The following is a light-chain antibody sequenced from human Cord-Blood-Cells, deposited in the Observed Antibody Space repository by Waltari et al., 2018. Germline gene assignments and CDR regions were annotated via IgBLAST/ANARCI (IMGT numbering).Light chain of an antibody. V-gene: IGLV3-21*04. CDR3: QVWDSSSDHWV. J-gene: IGLJ3*02. CDR1: NIGRKS. CDR2: YDS. Sequence: SYVLTQPPSVSVAPGKTARITCGGNNIGRKSVHGYQQKPGQAPVLVIYYDSDRPSGIPERFSGSNSGNTATLTISRVEAGDEADYYCQVWDSSSDHWVFGGGTKLTVL.